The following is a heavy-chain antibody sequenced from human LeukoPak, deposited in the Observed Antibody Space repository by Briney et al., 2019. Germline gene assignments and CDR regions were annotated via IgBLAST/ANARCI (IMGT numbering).Heavy chain of an antibody. Sequence: QPGGSLRLSCAASGFTFSTYAFHWVRQAPGKGLEWVSVISFDGSSRYYADSVKGRFTIFRDNSKNTLHLQMSSLRADDTAVYYCARLGDDDPYDGFDIWGQGTLVTVS. D-gene: IGHD3-16*01. J-gene: IGHJ3*02. V-gene: IGHV3-30*04. CDR2: ISFDGSSR. CDR3: ARLGDDDPYDGFDI. CDR1: GFTFSTYA.